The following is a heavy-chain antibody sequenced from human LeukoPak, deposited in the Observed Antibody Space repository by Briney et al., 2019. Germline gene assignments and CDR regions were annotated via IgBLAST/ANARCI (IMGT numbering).Heavy chain of an antibody. D-gene: IGHD3-9*01. J-gene: IGHJ6*02. CDR1: GFTFSSYY. Sequence: GGSLRLSCVASGFTFSSYYMQWVRQDPRKGLVWVSRISGDGTNINYADSVRGRFTISRDNAKNTVYLQMNTLRVEDTAVYYCTRDLLDYDVSTGLHHYYMDVWGQGTTVTVSS. V-gene: IGHV3-74*01. CDR2: ISGDGTNI. CDR3: TRDLLDYDVSTGLHHYYMDV.